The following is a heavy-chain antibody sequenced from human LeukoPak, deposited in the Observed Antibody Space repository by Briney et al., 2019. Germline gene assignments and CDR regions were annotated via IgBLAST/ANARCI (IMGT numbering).Heavy chain of an antibody. J-gene: IGHJ6*04. CDR1: GFTFSSYE. V-gene: IGHV3-48*03. D-gene: IGHD2-15*01. Sequence: GGSLRLSCAASGFTFSSYEMNWVRQAPGKGLEWVSYISSSGSTIYYADSVKGRFTISRDNAKNSLYLQMNSLRAEDTAAYYCARAGYCSGGSCYYMSFGMDVWGKGTTVTVSS. CDR2: ISSSGSTI. CDR3: ARAGYCSGGSCYYMSFGMDV.